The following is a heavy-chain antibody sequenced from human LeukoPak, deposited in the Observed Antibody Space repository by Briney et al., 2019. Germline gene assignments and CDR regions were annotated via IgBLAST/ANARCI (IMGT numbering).Heavy chain of an antibody. Sequence: SETLSLTCTVSGGSISSGGYYWSWIRQHPGTGLEWIGYIYYSGSTYYNPSLKSRVTISVDTSKNQFSLKLSSVTAADTAVYYCARAGLWPGDAFDIWGQGTMVTVSS. J-gene: IGHJ3*02. CDR1: GGSISSGGYY. CDR3: ARAGLWPGDAFDI. V-gene: IGHV4-31*03. CDR2: IYYSGST. D-gene: IGHD3/OR15-3a*01.